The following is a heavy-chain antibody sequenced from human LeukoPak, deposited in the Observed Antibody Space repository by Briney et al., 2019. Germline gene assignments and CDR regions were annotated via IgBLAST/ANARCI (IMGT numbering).Heavy chain of an antibody. D-gene: IGHD3-3*01. V-gene: IGHV3-23*01. CDR1: GFTFSSYA. CDR3: AKMTNLYYDFWSALGIGMDI. J-gene: IGHJ6*02. Sequence: GGSLRLSCAASGFTFSSYAMNWVRQAPGKGLEWVSAISGSGGSTYYADSVKGRFTISRDNSKNTLYLQMNSLRAEDTAVYYCAKMTNLYYDFWSALGIGMDIWGQGTTVTVSS. CDR2: ISGSGGST.